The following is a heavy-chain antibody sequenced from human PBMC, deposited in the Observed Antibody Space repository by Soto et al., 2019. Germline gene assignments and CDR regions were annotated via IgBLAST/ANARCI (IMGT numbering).Heavy chain of an antibody. CDR1: GFTFDDYA. D-gene: IGHD3-3*01. V-gene: IGHV3-43D*03. Sequence: GGSLRLSCAASGFTFDDYAMHWVRQAPGKGLEWVSLISWDGGSTYYADSVKGRFTISRDNSKNSLYLQMNSLRAEDTALYYCAKDARATGAKYYDFWSGYYGYFDYWGQGTLVTVSS. J-gene: IGHJ4*02. CDR2: ISWDGGST. CDR3: AKDARATGAKYYDFWSGYYGYFDY.